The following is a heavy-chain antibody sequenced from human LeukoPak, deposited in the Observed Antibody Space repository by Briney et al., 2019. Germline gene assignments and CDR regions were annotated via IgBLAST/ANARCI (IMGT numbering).Heavy chain of an antibody. V-gene: IGHV3-23*01. CDR2: ISGSGGST. CDR3: AKGLTTVTNYYYYYMDV. D-gene: IGHD4-17*01. Sequence: GGSLRLSCAASGFTFSSYAMSWVRQAPGKGLEWVSAISGSGGSTYYADSVKGRFTISRDNSKNTLYLQMNSLRAEDTAVYYCAKGLTTVTNYYYYYMDVWGKGTTVTVSS. J-gene: IGHJ6*03. CDR1: GFTFSSYA.